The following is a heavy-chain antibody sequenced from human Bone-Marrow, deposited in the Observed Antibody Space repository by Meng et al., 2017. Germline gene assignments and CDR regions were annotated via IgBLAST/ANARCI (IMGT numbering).Heavy chain of an antibody. CDR1: GGSISSGDYY. V-gene: IGHV4-30-4*01. D-gene: IGHD4-17*01. CDR2: IYYSGST. CDR3: ASSMTTVTAEIDY. J-gene: IGHJ4*02. Sequence: QLQLQESGPGLVKPSQTLSLPRTLSGGSISSGDYYWSWIRQPPGKGLEWIGYIYYSGSTYYNPSLKSRVTISVDTSKNQFSLKLSSVTAADTAVYYCASSMTTVTAEIDYWGQGTLVTVSS.